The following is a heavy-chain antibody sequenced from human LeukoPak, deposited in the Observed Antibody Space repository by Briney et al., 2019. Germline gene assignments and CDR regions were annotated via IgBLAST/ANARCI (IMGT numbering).Heavy chain of an antibody. D-gene: IGHD3-22*01. J-gene: IGHJ4*02. CDR1: GFTFSSYG. V-gene: IGHV3-30*02. CDR2: IRYDGSDK. Sequence: GGSLRLSCAASGFTFSSYGMHWVRQAPGKGLEWVAFIRYDGSDKYYADSVKGRFTISRDNSKNTLYLQMNSLRAEDTAVYYCAKDRSSGYYTPDYWGQGTLVTVSS. CDR3: AKDRSSGYYTPDY.